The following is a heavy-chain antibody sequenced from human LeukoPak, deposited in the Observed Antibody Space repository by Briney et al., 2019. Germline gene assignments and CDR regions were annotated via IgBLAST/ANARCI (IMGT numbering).Heavy chain of an antibody. CDR3: VGGPIAAAGEDY. J-gene: IGHJ4*02. Sequence: GGSLSLSCAASGFTFSSYSMNWVRQAPGKGLEWVSSISCGSGYIYYADSVKGRFTISRDNARNSLYLQMNSLRAEDTAVYYCVGGPIAAAGEDYWGQGILVTVSS. CDR1: GFTFSSYS. D-gene: IGHD6-13*01. V-gene: IGHV3-21*01. CDR2: ISCGSGYI.